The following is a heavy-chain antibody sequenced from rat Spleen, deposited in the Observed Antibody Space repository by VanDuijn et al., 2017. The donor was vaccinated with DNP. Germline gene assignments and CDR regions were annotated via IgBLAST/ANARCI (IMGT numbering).Heavy chain of an antibody. CDR2: KSSAGST. D-gene: IGHD4-3*01. CDR1: GSPLTSFT. J-gene: IGHJ2*01. Sequence: QVQLKESGPGLFHPSQTRSLTGTVPGSPLTSFTVSWVRKPPGRGRDGIAPKSSAGSTYFNSPVQSRQSISRDPSKSQVFLKMNSLQPEDTGTYYGARHNSGFDYWGQGVMVTVSS. CDR3: ARHNSGFDY. V-gene: IGHV2-6*01.